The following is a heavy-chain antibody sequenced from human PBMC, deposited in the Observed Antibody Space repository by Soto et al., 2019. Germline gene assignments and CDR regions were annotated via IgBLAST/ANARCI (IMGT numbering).Heavy chain of an antibody. CDR1: GCSISSGGYS. J-gene: IGHJ2*01. V-gene: IGHV4-30-4*01. CDR3: ARDQEEYYDSSGTRGYFDL. CDR2: IYYSGST. Sequence: PSETLSLTCAVSGCSISSGGYSWSWIRQPPGKGLEWIGYIYYSGSTYYNPSLKSRVTISVDTSKNQFSLKLSSVTAADTAVYYCARDQEEYYDSSGTRGYFDLWGRGTLVTVSS. D-gene: IGHD3-22*01.